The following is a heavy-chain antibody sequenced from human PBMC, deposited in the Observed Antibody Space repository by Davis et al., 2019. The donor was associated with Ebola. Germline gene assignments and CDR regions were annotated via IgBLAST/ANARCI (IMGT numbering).Heavy chain of an antibody. CDR1: GFTFDDYA. D-gene: IGHD3-22*01. V-gene: IGHV3-9*01. CDR2: ISWNSGSI. Sequence: SLKIFCAASGFTFDDYAMHWVRQAPGTGLEWVSGISWNSGSIGYADSVKGRFTISRDNAKNSLYLQMNSLRTEDTALYYCAKDMYPQYYYDSSGYTEGAFDIWGQGTMVTVSS. J-gene: IGHJ3*02. CDR3: AKDMYPQYYYDSSGYTEGAFDI.